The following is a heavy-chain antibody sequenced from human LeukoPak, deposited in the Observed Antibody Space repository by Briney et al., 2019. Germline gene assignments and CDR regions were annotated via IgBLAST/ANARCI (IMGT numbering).Heavy chain of an antibody. CDR2: INWNGGST. D-gene: IGHD3-16*01. CDR3: ARDLTPELLGELSFYLGVGFDY. J-gene: IGHJ4*02. CDR1: GFTFDDYG. V-gene: IGHV3-20*04. Sequence: GGSLRLSCAASGFTFDDYGMSWVRQAPGKGLEWVSGINWNGGSTGYADSVKGRFTISRDNAKNSLYLQMNSLRAEDTALYYCARDLTPELLGELSFYLGVGFDYWGQGTLVTVSS.